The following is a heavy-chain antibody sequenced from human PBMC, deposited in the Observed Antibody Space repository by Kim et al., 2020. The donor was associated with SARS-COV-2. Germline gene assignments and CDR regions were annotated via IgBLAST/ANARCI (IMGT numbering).Heavy chain of an antibody. V-gene: IGHV3-48*04. CDR3: ARRGGGGGMDV. D-gene: IGHD3-10*01. CDR1: GFTFSTYS. Sequence: GGSLRLSCAVSGFTFSTYSMNWVRQAPGKGLEWVSYIRSSSGTMYYADSVKGRFTISTDNAKNSLYLQMNSLRAEDTAVYYCARRGGGGGMDVWGQGTTVTVSS. J-gene: IGHJ6*02. CDR2: IRSSSGTM.